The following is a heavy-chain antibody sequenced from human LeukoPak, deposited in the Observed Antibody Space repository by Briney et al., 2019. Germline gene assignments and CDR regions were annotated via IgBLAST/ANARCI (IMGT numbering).Heavy chain of an antibody. CDR1: GFTFSSYE. V-gene: IGHV3-48*01. CDR3: VRDTGRGALL. J-gene: IGHJ4*02. CDR2: ISSSSSTI. D-gene: IGHD1-26*01. Sequence: PGGSLRLSCAAPGFTFSSYEMNWVRQAPGKGREWISYISSSSSTILYADSVKGRFTISRDNAKNTLYLQMNSLRAEDTAVYYCVRDTGRGALLWGQGTMVTVSS.